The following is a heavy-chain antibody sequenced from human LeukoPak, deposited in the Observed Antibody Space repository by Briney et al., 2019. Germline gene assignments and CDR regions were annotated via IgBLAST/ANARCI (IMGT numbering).Heavy chain of an antibody. CDR2: ISSGGSTT. Sequence: PGGSLRLSCAASGFTFSSYSMNWVRQAPRKGLEWVSYISSGGSTTYYAGSVKGRFTVSRDNAKNSLYLQMNSLRAEDTAVYYCARDHMGYDYWGQGTLVTVSS. J-gene: IGHJ4*02. D-gene: IGHD1-26*01. CDR3: ARDHMGYDY. V-gene: IGHV3-48*04. CDR1: GFTFSSYS.